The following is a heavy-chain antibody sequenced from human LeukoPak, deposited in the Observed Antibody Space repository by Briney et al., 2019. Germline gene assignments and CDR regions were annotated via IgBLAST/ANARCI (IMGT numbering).Heavy chain of an antibody. CDR3: ARGSSGRASFDI. CDR1: GGSISSGSYY. V-gene: IGHV4-61*02. CDR2: IYTSGST. Sequence: SETLSLTCTVSGGSISSGSYYWSWIRQPAGKGLEWIGRIYTSGSTNYNPSLKSRVTISVDTSKNQFSLKLSSVTAADTAVYYCARGSSGRASFDIWGQGTMVTVSS. D-gene: IGHD6-19*01. J-gene: IGHJ3*02.